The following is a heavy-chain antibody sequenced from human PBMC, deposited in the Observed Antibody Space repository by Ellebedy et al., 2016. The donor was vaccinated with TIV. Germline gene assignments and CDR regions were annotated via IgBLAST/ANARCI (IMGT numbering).Heavy chain of an antibody. CDR2: ITPDGSYK. V-gene: IGHV3-30*03. J-gene: IGHJ5*02. CDR1: GFTFSTYG. Sequence: GESLKISCAAPGFTFSTYGMHWVRQVPGKGLEWAAGITPDGSYKTYADSVKGRFSVSRDNSKKTVDLQMNSLRPEDTAVYYCVRDGYSDTWYAKWFDPWGQGTLVMVSS. CDR3: VRDGYSDTWYAKWFDP. D-gene: IGHD5-12*01.